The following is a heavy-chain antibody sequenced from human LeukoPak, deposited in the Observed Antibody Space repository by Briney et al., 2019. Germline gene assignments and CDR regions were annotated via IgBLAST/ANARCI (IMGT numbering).Heavy chain of an antibody. J-gene: IGHJ3*02. CDR1: GGSISSGGYY. CDR2: IYHSGST. CDR3: ARDLKGAFDI. V-gene: IGHV4-30-2*01. Sequence: SQTLSLTCTVSGGSISSGGYYWSWIRQPPGKGLEWIGYIYHSGSTYYNPSLKSRVTISVDRSKNQFSLKLNSVTAADTAVYYCARDLKGAFDIWGQGTMVTVSS.